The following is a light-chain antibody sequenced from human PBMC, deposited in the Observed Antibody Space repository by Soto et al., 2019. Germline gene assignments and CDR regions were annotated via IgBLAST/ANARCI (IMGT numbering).Light chain of an antibody. CDR1: QSISSW. CDR3: QQYNSYST. J-gene: IGKJ4*01. V-gene: IGKV1-5*01. CDR2: DAS. Sequence: DIQMTQSPSTLSASVGDRVTITCRASQSISSWLAWYQQKPGKAPKLLIYDASSLESGVPSRFSGSGSGTEFTLTISSLQPDDFATYYCQQYNSYSTFGGGPTVDI.